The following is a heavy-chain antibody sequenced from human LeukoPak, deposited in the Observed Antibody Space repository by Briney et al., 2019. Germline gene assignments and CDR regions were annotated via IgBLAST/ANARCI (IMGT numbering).Heavy chain of an antibody. CDR2: IIPMSDTA. D-gene: IGHD1-26*01. J-gene: IGHJ3*02. CDR3: AREDDTGRYMGDDAFDI. Sequence: SVKVSCKASGYSFTTYGMNWVPQAPGQGLEWMGGIIPMSDTANYPQKFRGRLTITADIPTSTVYMELSSLRSEDTAVYYCAREDDTGRYMGDDAFDIWGQGTMVTVSS. CDR1: GYSFTTYG. V-gene: IGHV1-69*06.